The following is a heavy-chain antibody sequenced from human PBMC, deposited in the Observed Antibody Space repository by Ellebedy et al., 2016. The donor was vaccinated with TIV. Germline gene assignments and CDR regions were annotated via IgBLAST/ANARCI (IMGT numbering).Heavy chain of an antibody. J-gene: IGHJ4*02. Sequence: PGGSLRLSCAASGFTFSSYSMHWVRQAPGKGLEWISYIHATGETMYFAGSVKCRFTVSRDNAKNSLYLQMNSLRAEDTAFYYCARGACDDCFVIDSWGQGTLVTVSS. V-gene: IGHV3-48*01. D-gene: IGHD2-21*02. CDR1: GFTFSSYS. CDR2: IHATGETM. CDR3: ARGACDDCFVIDS.